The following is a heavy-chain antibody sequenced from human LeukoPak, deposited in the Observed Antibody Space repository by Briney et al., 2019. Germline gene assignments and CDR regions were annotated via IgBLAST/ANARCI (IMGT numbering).Heavy chain of an antibody. CDR2: ISISSNYI. Sequence: GGSLRLSCAASGFTFSRYSMNWVRQAPGKGLEWVSSISISSNYIYYADSMKGRFTISRDNAKNSLYLQVNSLRAEDTAVYYCARGSRFGVVGRDAFDIWGQGTVVTVSS. V-gene: IGHV3-21*01. J-gene: IGHJ3*02. D-gene: IGHD3-3*01. CDR3: ARGSRFGVVGRDAFDI. CDR1: GFTFSRYS.